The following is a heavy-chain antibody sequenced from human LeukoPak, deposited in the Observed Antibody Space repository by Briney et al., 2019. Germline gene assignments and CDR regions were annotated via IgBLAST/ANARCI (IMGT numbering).Heavy chain of an antibody. CDR1: GYTFTGYY. V-gene: IGHV1-2*02. CDR3: ARGRVGLDY. D-gene: IGHD2-15*01. Sequence: ASVKVSCKASGYTFTGYYMHWVRQAPGQGLEWMGWINPNSGGTNYAQKFQGRVTMTRDTSTSTVYMELSSLRSEDTAVYYCARGRVGLDYWGQGTLVTVSS. CDR2: INPNSGGT. J-gene: IGHJ4*02.